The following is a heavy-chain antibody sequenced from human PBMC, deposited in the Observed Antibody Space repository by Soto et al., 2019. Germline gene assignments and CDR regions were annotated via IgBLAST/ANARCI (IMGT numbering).Heavy chain of an antibody. V-gene: IGHV3-11*01. Sequence: GGSLRLSCAASGFTFSDYYMSWVRQAPGKGLEWVSYISSSGSTIYYADSVKGRFTISRDNAKNSLYLQMNSLRAEDTAVYYCARWAVTHNWFDPWGQGTLVTVSS. J-gene: IGHJ5*02. CDR3: ARWAVTHNWFDP. D-gene: IGHD4-4*01. CDR1: GFTFSDYY. CDR2: ISSSGSTI.